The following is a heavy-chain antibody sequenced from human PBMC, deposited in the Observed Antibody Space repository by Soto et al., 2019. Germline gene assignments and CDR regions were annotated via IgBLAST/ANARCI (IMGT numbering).Heavy chain of an antibody. CDR2: IYWDDDK. D-gene: IGHD2-15*01. CDR1: GFSLSTSGVG. V-gene: IGHV2-5*02. Sequence: GPTLVKPTQTLTLTCTFSGFSLSTSGVGVGWIRQPPGKALEWLALIYWDDDKRYSPSLKSRLTITKDTSKNQVVLTMTNMDPVDTATYYCAHEGYCSGGSCYSFDYWGPGTLVTVSS. CDR3: AHEGYCSGGSCYSFDY. J-gene: IGHJ4*02.